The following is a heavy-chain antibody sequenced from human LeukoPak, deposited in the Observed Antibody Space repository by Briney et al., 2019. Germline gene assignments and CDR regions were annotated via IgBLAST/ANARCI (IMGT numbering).Heavy chain of an antibody. D-gene: IGHD3-10*01. CDR3: VKDHLVRGVMAS. V-gene: IGHV3-33*03. CDR1: GFVFSTSV. J-gene: IGHJ5*02. CDR2: IWHDASDI. Sequence: GRSLRLSCAASGFVFSTSVMHWVHQAPGKGLEWVALIWHDASDIYYADSVKGRFTISRDNSKNTLYLQTHSLRTEDTGVYYCVKDHLVRGVMASWGQGTLVTVSS.